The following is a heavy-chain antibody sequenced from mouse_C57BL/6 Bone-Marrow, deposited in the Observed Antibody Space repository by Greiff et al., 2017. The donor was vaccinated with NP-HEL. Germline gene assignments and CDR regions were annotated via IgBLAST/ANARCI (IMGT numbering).Heavy chain of an antibody. J-gene: IGHJ2*01. V-gene: IGHV14-4*01. CDR1: GFNIKDYY. CDR3: TPNGDVGY. D-gene: IGHD4-1*01. CDR2: IDPENGDT. Sequence: VQLQQSGAELVRPGASVKLSCTASGFNIKDYYMHWVKQRPEQGLEWIGWIDPENGDTEYASKFQGKATITADTSSNTAYLQLSSLTSEDTAVYYCTPNGDVGYWGQGTTLTVSS.